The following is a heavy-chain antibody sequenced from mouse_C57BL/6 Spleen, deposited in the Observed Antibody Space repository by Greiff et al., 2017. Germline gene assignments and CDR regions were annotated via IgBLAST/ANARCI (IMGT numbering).Heavy chain of an antibody. J-gene: IGHJ2*01. CDR1: GYTFTEYT. V-gene: IGHV1-62-2*01. CDR3: ARHEDQGDYFDY. D-gene: IGHD3-2*02. CDR2: FYPGSGSI. Sequence: QVQLQQSGAELVKPGASVKLSCKASGYTFTEYTIHWVKQRSGRGLEWIGWFYPGSGSIKYNEKFKDKATLTADKSSSTVYMELSRLTSEDSAVXFWARHEDQGDYFDYWGQGTTLTVSS.